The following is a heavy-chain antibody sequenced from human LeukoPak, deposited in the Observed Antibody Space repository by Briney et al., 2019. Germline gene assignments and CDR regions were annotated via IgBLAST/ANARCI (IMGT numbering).Heavy chain of an antibody. V-gene: IGHV4-39*01. D-gene: IGHD6-13*01. J-gene: IGHJ3*02. CDR2: ISYSGNP. Sequence: SETLSLTCTVSGGSISRNTFYWGWIRQPPGKGLEWIGSISYSGNPYYNPSLRSRVTMSVDTSKNQFSLKLSSVTAADTAVYYCASPPGIAAAGLEEDAFDIWGQGTMVTVSS. CDR1: GGSISRNTFY. CDR3: ASPPGIAAAGLEEDAFDI.